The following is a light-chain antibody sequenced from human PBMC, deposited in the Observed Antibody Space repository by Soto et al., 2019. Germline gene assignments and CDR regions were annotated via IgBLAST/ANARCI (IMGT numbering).Light chain of an antibody. Sequence: EIVMTQSPVTLSVSPGERATLSCRASQSVSSNLAWYQQKPGQAPRLLIYGASTRATGIPARFRGSGSGTEFTLTISSLQSEDSAVYYCQQHSNSPWTFGQGTRVEV. J-gene: IGKJ1*01. CDR3: QQHSNSPWT. V-gene: IGKV3-15*01. CDR1: QSVSSN. CDR2: GAS.